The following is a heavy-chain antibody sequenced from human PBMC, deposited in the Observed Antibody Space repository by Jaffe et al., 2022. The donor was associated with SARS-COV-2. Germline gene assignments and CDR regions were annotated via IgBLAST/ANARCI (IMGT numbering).Heavy chain of an antibody. D-gene: IGHD6-13*01. CDR2: IKQDGSEK. J-gene: IGHJ6*03. V-gene: IGHV3-7*04. CDR3: ARGYSSSWYFHYYYYYMDV. Sequence: EVQLVESGGGLVQPGGSLRLSCAASGFTFSSYWMSWVRQAPGKGLEWVANIKQDGSEKYYVDSVKGRFTISRDNAKNSLYLQMNSLRAEDTAVYYCARGYSSSWYFHYYYYYMDVWGKGTTVTVSS. CDR1: GFTFSSYW.